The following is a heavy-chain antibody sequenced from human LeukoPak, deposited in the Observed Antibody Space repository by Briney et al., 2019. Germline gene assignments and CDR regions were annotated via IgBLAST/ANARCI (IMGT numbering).Heavy chain of an antibody. CDR1: GFTVSSNY. Sequence: PGGSLRLSCAASGFTVSSNYMSWVRQAPGKGLEWVSVIYSGGSTYYADSVKGRFTISRDNSKNTLYLQMNSLRAEDTAVYYCASRYCSSTSCYPSDAFDIWGQGTMVTVSS. CDR3: ASRYCSSTSCYPSDAFDI. V-gene: IGHV3-53*01. D-gene: IGHD2-2*01. CDR2: IYSGGST. J-gene: IGHJ3*02.